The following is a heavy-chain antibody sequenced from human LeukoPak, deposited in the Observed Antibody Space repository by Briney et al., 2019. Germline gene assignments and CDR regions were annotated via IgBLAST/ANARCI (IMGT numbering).Heavy chain of an antibody. V-gene: IGHV4-39*01. Sequence: SETLSLTCTVSGGSVSSHRYYWGWLRQPPGKGVERIVSVYYSGSTYYDPSLKSRVVISVDTSKNQFSLKLSSVTAADTAVYYCARPGVPGSYRAYNWFDRWGQGTLVTVSS. J-gene: IGHJ5*02. CDR2: VYYSGST. D-gene: IGHD1-26*01. CDR1: GGSVSSHRYY. CDR3: ARPGVPGSYRAYNWFDR.